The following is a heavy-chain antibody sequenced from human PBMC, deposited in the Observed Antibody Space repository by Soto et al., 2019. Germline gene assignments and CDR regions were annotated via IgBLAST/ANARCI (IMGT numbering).Heavy chain of an antibody. CDR2: IYYSGST. V-gene: IGHV4-31*03. D-gene: IGHD2-15*01. Sequence: SETLSLTCTVSGGSISSGGYYWSWIRQHPGKGLEWIGYIYYSGSTYYNPSLKSRVTISVDTSKNQFSLKLSSVTAADTAVYYCARVCSGGSCLSYNWFDPWGQGTLVTVFS. J-gene: IGHJ5*02. CDR1: GGSISSGGYY. CDR3: ARVCSGGSCLSYNWFDP.